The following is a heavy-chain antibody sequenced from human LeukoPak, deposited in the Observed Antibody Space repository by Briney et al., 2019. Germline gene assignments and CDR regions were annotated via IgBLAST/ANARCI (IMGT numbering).Heavy chain of an antibody. CDR2: IKPYTGST. J-gene: IGHJ4*02. V-gene: IGHV1-2*02. CDR3: ATMGAKTFDH. CDR1: GYTFTNYY. Sequence: EASVKVSCKSSGYTFTNYYIRWVRHAPGQGLEWMGWIKPYTGSTSYAQKFQGRVTMTRDTSISTAYMDVTTLRSDDTAVYYCATMGAKTFDHWGQGILVTVSS. D-gene: IGHD1-26*01.